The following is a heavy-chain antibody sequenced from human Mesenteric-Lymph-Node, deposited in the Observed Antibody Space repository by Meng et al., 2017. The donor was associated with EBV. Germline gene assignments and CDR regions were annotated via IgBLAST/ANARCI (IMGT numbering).Heavy chain of an antibody. CDR2: IFHSGIN. V-gene: IGHV4-4*02. CDR3: ATGERSGYVAH. Sequence: QVQLQGSGPGVVRPSGTLSLTCAVAGGSIDSSNWWSWVRQPPGKGLEWIGEIFHSGINNYNPSLKNRVIMSVDKSTNQFSLNLISVTAADTATYYCATGERSGYVAHWGQGTLVTVSS. CDR1: GGSIDSSNW. J-gene: IGHJ5*02. D-gene: IGHD5-12*01.